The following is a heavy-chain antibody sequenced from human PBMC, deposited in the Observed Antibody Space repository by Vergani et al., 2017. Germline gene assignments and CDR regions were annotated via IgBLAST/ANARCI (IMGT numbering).Heavy chain of an antibody. CDR1: GGTFSSYA. V-gene: IGHV1-69*12. J-gene: IGHJ3*02. Sequence: QVQLVQSGAEVKKPGSSVKVSCKASGGTFSSYAISWVRQAPGQGLEWMGGIIPIFGTANYAQKFQGRVTITADESTSTAYMELSSLRSEDTAVYYCARGSGPYGGNRLDAFDIWGQGTMVTVSS. CDR2: IIPIFGTA. CDR3: ARGSGPYGGNRLDAFDI. D-gene: IGHD4-23*01.